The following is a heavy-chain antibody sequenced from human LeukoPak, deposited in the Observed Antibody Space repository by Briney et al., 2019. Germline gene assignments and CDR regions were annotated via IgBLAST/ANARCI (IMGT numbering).Heavy chain of an antibody. CDR2: IGTIISTT. CDR3: AKDPLSSWSFFDY. V-gene: IGHV3-48*03. CDR1: GFTFGSYE. J-gene: IGHJ4*02. D-gene: IGHD6-13*01. Sequence: GGSLRLSCAASGFTFGSYEMNWVRQAPGKGLEWVSYIGTIISTTYYADSVKGRFTISRDNSKNTLFLQMNSLRAEDTAVYYCAKDPLSSWSFFDYWGQGTLVTVSS.